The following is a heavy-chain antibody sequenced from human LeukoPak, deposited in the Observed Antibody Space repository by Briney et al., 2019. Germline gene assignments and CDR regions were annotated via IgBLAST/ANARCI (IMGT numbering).Heavy chain of an antibody. J-gene: IGHJ5*02. CDR2: INPDSGGT. CDR3: AGSGSYSSWFDP. CDR1: GYTFTGYY. V-gene: IGHV1-2*02. Sequence: VKVSCKASGYTFTGYYMHWVRQAPGQGLERMGWINPDSGGTNYAQKFQGRVTMTRDTSISTAYMELSRLRSDDTAVYYCAGSGSYSSWFDPWGQGTLVTVSS. D-gene: IGHD1-26*01.